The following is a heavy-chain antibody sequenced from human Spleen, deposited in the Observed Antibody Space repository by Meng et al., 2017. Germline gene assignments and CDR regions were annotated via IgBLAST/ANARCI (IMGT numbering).Heavy chain of an antibody. CDR3: ARDAVYYYASGSYPLLKNYGMDV. J-gene: IGHJ6*02. CDR2: ISAYNGNT. V-gene: IGHV1-18*01. D-gene: IGHD3-10*01. Sequence: ASVKVSCKASGGTFSTYAISWVRQAPGQGLEWMGWISAYNGNTNYAQNLQGRVTMTTDTSTSTAYMELRSLRSDDTAVYYCARDAVYYYASGSYPLLKNYGMDVWGQGTTVTVSS. CDR1: GGTFSTYA.